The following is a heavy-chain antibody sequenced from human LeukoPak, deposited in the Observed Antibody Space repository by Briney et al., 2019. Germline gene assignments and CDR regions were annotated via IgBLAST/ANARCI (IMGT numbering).Heavy chain of an antibody. D-gene: IGHD2/OR15-2a*01. CDR3: APMKGGFSWFDP. V-gene: IGHV4-30-2*01. CDR2: INHSGST. Sequence: SQTLSLTCTVSGGSISSGGYYWSWIRQPPGKGLEWIGEINHSGSTNYNPSLKGRVTISVDTSKNQFSLKLSSVTAADTALYYCAPMKGGFSWFDPWGQGTLVTVSS. CDR1: GGSISSGGYY. J-gene: IGHJ5*02.